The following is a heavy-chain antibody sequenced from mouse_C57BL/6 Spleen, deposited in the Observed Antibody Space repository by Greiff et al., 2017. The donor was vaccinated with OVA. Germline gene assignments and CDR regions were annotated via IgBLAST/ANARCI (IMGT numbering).Heavy chain of an antibody. J-gene: IGHJ4*01. V-gene: IGHV7-1*01. D-gene: IGHD4-1*01. CDR1: GFTFSDFY. CDR2: SRNKANDYTT. Sequence: EVKVVESGGGLVQSGRSLRLSCATSGFTFSDFYMEWVRQAPGKGLEWIAASRNKANDYTTEYSASVKGRFIVSRDTSQSILYLQMNALRAEDTAIYYGARDALNWAYAMDYWGQGTSVTVSS. CDR3: ARDALNWAYAMDY.